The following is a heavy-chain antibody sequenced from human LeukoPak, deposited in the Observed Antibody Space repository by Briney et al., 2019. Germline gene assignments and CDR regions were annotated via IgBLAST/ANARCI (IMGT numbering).Heavy chain of an antibody. CDR2: INHSGST. CDR1: GGSFSGYY. Sequence: SETLSLTCAVYGGSFSGYYWSWIRQPPGKGLEWIGEINHSGSTNYNPSLKSRVTISVDTSKNQFSLKLSSVTAADTAVYYCAREVVVVGEQGIDYWGQGTLVTVSS. J-gene: IGHJ4*02. CDR3: AREVVVVGEQGIDY. D-gene: IGHD2-15*01. V-gene: IGHV4-34*01.